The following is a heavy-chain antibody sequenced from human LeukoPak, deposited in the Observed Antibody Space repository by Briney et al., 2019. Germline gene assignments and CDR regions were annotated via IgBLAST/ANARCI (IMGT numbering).Heavy chain of an antibody. D-gene: IGHD3-22*01. CDR1: GGSFSGYY. V-gene: IGHV4-34*01. CDR2: INHSGST. CDR3: ARGTYDSSGYYYEWTFDY. J-gene: IGHJ4*02. Sequence: SETLSLTCAVYGGSFSGYYWSWIRQPPGKELEWIGEINHSGSTNYNPSLKSRVTISVDTSKNQFSLKLSSVTAADTAVYYCARGTYDSSGYYYEWTFDYWGQGTLVTVSS.